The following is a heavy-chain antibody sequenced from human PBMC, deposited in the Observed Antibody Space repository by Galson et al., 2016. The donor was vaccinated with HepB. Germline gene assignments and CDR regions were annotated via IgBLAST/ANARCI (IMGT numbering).Heavy chain of an antibody. CDR1: GFTASTTY. V-gene: IGHV3-66*02. CDR2: VFSGGTT. Sequence: SLRLSCAASGFTASTTYMAWVRQAPGKGLECVSVVFSGGTTSSADSVMGRFTISRDHSTNTPYLQMRSLRTEDTAVYYCARDSGYNEHGGFDNWGQGTLVTVSS. J-gene: IGHJ4*02. CDR3: ARDSGYNEHGGFDN. D-gene: IGHD5-24*01.